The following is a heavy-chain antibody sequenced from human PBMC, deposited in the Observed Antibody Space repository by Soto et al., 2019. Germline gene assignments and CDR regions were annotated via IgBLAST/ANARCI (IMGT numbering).Heavy chain of an antibody. V-gene: IGHV3-33*01. CDR2: IWYDGSNK. CDR3: ARDLFEYSTPGDGMDV. Sequence: GSLRLSCAASGFTFSSYGMHWVRQAPGKGLEWVAVIWYDGSNKYYADSVKGRFTISRDNSKNTLYLQMNSLRAEDTAVYYCARDLFEYSTPGDGMDVWGQGTTVTVSS. D-gene: IGHD6-6*01. CDR1: GFTFSSYG. J-gene: IGHJ6*02.